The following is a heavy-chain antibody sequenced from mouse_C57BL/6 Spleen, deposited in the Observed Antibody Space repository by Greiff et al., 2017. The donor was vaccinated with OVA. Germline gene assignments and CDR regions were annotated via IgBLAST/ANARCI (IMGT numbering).Heavy chain of an antibody. J-gene: IGHJ4*01. Sequence: DVHLVESGGGLVQPGGSLKLSCAASGFTFSDYYMYWVRQTPEKRLEWVAYISNGGGSTYYPDTVKGRFTISRDNAKNTLYLQMSRLKSEDTAMYYCAVYSNFYYYAMDYWGQGTSVTVSS. CDR1: GFTFSDYY. CDR3: AVYSNFYYYAMDY. D-gene: IGHD2-5*01. V-gene: IGHV5-12*01. CDR2: ISNGGGST.